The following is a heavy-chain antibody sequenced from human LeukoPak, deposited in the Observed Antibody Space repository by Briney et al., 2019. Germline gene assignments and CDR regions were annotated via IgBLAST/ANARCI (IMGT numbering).Heavy chain of an antibody. Sequence: PSETLSLTCTVSGGSISSGGYYCSWVRQHPGKGLEWNGYIYYSGSTYYNPSLKSRVTISVDTSKNQFSLKLSSVTAADTAVYYCARVVRGGVVPAAIYFDYWGQGTLVTVSS. CDR2: IYYSGST. D-gene: IGHD2-2*01. CDR1: GGSISSGGYY. V-gene: IGHV4-31*03. J-gene: IGHJ4*02. CDR3: ARVVRGGVVPAAIYFDY.